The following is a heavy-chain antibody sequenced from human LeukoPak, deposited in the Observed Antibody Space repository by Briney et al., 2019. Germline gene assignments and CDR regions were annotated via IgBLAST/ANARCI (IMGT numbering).Heavy chain of an antibody. V-gene: IGHV1-18*01. CDR2: ISAYNGNT. D-gene: IGHD3-10*01. Sequence: ASVKVSCKASGYTFTSYGISWVRQAPGQGLEWMGWISAYNGNTSYAQKLQGRVTMTTDTSTSTAYMELRSLRSDDTAVYYCAGDPPLAREVIIGNYYYGMDVWGQGTTVTVSS. J-gene: IGHJ6*02. CDR3: AGDPPLAREVIIGNYYYGMDV. CDR1: GYTFTSYG.